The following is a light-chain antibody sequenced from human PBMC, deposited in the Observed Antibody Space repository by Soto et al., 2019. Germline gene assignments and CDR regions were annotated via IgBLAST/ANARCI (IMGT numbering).Light chain of an antibody. CDR3: QQYNSYSPIT. CDR2: KAS. Sequence: DIQMTQSPSTLSASVRDSVTITCRASQSISSWLAWYQQKPGKAPNLLIYKASSLKSGVPSRFSGSASGTEFTLTISGLQPDDFATYYCQQYNSYSPITFGQGTRLEIK. V-gene: IGKV1-5*03. J-gene: IGKJ5*01. CDR1: QSISSW.